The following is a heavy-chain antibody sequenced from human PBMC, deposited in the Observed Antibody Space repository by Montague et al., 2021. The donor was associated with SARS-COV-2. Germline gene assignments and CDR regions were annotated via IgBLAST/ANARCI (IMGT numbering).Heavy chain of an antibody. CDR3: STIAAADTLYYYYGMDG. CDR2: ISTSSSTI. D-gene: IGHD6-13*01. Sequence: SLRLSCAASGFTFSSYSMNWVRQAPGKGLEWVSYISTSSSTIYYADSVKGRFTISRDNGKNSLYLQMNSLRDEDTAVYYCSTIAAADTLYYYYGMDGWGQGTTVTVSS. V-gene: IGHV3-48*02. J-gene: IGHJ6*02. CDR1: GFTFSSYS.